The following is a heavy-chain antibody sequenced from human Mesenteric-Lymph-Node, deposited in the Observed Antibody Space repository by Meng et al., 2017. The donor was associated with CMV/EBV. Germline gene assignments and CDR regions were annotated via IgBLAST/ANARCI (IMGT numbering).Heavy chain of an antibody. V-gene: IGHV1-46*01. CDR1: GGTFSSYA. CDR2: INPSGGST. CDR3: ARAVATTKQYYYYYGMDV. D-gene: IGHD5-12*01. J-gene: IGHJ6*02. Sequence: ASVKVSCKASGGTFSSYAISWVRQAPGQGLEWMGIINPSGGSTSYAQKFQGRVTMTRDTSTSTVYMELSSLRSEDTAVYYCARAVATTKQYYYYYGMDVWGQGTTVTVSS.